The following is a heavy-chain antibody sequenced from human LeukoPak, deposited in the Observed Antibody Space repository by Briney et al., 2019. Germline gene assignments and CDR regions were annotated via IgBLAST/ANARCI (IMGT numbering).Heavy chain of an antibody. Sequence: GGSLRLSCETSGFAFSSDWMTWVRQVPGKWLEWVANINREGNEKYYVDSVKGRFTISRDNAKNSVDLQMDSLRVEDTAVYYCARVGTWELQRVFDFWGQGTLVTVSS. CDR1: GFAFSSDW. J-gene: IGHJ4*02. CDR2: INREGNEK. CDR3: ARVGTWELQRVFDF. V-gene: IGHV3-7*01. D-gene: IGHD4-23*01.